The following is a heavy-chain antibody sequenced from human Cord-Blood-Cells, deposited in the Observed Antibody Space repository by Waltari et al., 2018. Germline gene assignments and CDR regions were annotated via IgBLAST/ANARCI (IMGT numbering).Heavy chain of an antibody. CDR1: GYTFTGYY. V-gene: IGHV1-2*04. CDR2: INPNSGGT. Sequence: QVQLVQSGAEVKKPGASVKVSCKASGYTFTGYYLHWVRQAPGQGLEGMGGINPNSGGTNYAQKFQGWVTMTRDTSISTAYMELSRLRSDDTAVYYCARDAGGGATAFDIWGQGTMVTVSS. CDR3: ARDAGGGATAFDI. J-gene: IGHJ3*02. D-gene: IGHD1-26*01.